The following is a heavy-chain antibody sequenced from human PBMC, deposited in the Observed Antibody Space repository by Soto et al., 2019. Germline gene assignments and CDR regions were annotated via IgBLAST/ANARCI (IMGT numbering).Heavy chain of an antibody. D-gene: IGHD4-17*01. CDR1: GGSISSGGYY. V-gene: IGHV4-31*03. J-gene: IGHJ4*02. CDR2: IYYSGST. Sequence: QVQLQESGPGLVKPSQTLSLTCTVSGGSISSGGYYWSWIRQHPGKGLEWIGYIYYSGSTYYNPSLTSRVTLSVDSAKNQFSLTLSSVTAADTAVYYCARVGLRWSTYPFDYCGQGTLVTVSS. CDR3: ARVGLRWSTYPFDY.